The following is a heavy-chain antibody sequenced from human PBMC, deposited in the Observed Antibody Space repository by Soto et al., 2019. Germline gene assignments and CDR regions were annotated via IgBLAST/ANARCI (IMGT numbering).Heavy chain of an antibody. CDR1: GFTFSSYW. J-gene: IGHJ5*02. CDR3: ARVKLGSYDWVDP. V-gene: IGHV3-74*01. D-gene: IGHD3-16*01. CDR2: INPDGGRT. Sequence: GGSLRLSCAASGFTFSSYWLHWFRQAPGEGLVWVSRINPDGGRTNYADSVKGRFTISRDNAKNTLYLQMDSLRAEDTAVYYCARVKLGSYDWVDPWGQGTLVTVSS.